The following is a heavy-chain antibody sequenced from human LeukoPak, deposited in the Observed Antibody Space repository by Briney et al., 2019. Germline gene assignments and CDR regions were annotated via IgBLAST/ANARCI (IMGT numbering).Heavy chain of an antibody. CDR3: ARVPRTVVGTKDAKYFQH. J-gene: IGHJ1*01. CDR2: IKSDGSST. V-gene: IGHV3-74*01. CDR1: GFTFRSYW. D-gene: IGHD6-19*01. Sequence: GGSLRLSCAASGFTFRSYWMHWVRLPPGKGLVWVSRIKSDGSSTNYADSVKGRFTISRDNAKNTLYLQMNSLRAEDTAVYYCARVPRTVVGTKDAKYFQHWGQGTLVTVPS.